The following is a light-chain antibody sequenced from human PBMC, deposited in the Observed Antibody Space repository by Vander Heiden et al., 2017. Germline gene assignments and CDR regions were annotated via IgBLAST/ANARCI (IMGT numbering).Light chain of an antibody. V-gene: IGKV1-39*01. CDR2: AAS. Sequence: DIQMTQSPSSLSASVGDRVTITCRASQSISSYLNWYQQKPGKAPKLLIYAASSLQSGVPSRFSGSGSGTDFTLTISRLQPEDFATYYCQQCESTPLTFGGGTKVEI. CDR1: QSISSY. CDR3: QQCESTPLT. J-gene: IGKJ4*01.